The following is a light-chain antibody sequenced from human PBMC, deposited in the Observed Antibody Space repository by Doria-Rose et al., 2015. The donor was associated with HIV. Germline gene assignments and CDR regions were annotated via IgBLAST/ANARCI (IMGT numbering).Light chain of an antibody. CDR3: HQYGTSWT. Sequence: EIVMTQSPGTPSLSPGERATLSCRASQSFSSTYLAWYQQKPGQAPSLLIYDGSTRATGIPDRFSASGSGTDFTLTINRLEPEDFALYYCHQYGTSWTSGQGTKVEI. CDR2: DGS. J-gene: IGKJ1*01. V-gene: IGKV3-20*01. CDR1: QSFSSTY.